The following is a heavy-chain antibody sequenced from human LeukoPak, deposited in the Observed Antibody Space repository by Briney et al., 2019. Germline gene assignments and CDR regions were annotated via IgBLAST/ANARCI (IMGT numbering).Heavy chain of an antibody. CDR1: GGSISSGGYY. Sequence: SETLSLTCTVSGGSISSGGYYWSWIRQHPGKGLEWIGYIYYSGGTYYNPSLKSRVTISVDTSKNQFSLKLSSVTAADTAVYYCARDRGPGLYGMDVWGQGTTVTVSS. CDR2: IYYSGGT. D-gene: IGHD3-10*01. V-gene: IGHV4-31*03. J-gene: IGHJ6*02. CDR3: ARDRGPGLYGMDV.